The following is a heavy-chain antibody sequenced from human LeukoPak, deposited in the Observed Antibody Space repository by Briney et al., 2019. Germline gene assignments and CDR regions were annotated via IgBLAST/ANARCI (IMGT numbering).Heavy chain of an antibody. CDR1: GYTFTGYY. D-gene: IGHD6-19*01. Sequence: ASVKVSCKASGYTFTGYYMHWVRQAPGQGLEWMGWINPNSGGTNYAQKFQGRVTMTRDTPISTAYMELSRLRSDDTAVYYCARSPVTLTSSGWFGFDYWGQGTLVTVSS. J-gene: IGHJ4*02. CDR3: ARSPVTLTSSGWFGFDY. V-gene: IGHV1-2*02. CDR2: INPNSGGT.